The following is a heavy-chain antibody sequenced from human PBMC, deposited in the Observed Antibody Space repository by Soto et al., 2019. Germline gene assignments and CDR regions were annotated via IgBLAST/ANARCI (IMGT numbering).Heavy chain of an antibody. V-gene: IGHV3-15*07. J-gene: IGHJ4*02. CDR2: IRNKRDGGTT. CDR3: TTSGNPHVVDS. CDR1: GFSFCSAW. Sequence: PGGSPGLSCAACGFSFCSAWMNWVRQDPGKGLEWVGRIRNKRDGGTTDSAAPVKGRFTISRDDSKNTLYLQMSSLKIEDTAVYFCTTSGNPHVVDSWGQGTLVTVSS.